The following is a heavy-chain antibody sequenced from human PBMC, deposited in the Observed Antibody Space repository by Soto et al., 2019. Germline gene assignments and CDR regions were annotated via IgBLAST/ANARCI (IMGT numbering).Heavy chain of an antibody. CDR1: GGSISSGGYY. D-gene: IGHD6-13*01. J-gene: IGHJ4*02. CDR2: IYYSGST. CDR3: ARRGTGAAVDY. V-gene: IGHV4-31*03. Sequence: TLSLTCTVSGGSISSGGYYWSWIRQHPGKGLEWIGYIYYSGSTYYNPSLKSRVTISVDTSKNQFSLKLSSVTAADTAVYYCARRGTGAAVDYWGQGTLVTVSS.